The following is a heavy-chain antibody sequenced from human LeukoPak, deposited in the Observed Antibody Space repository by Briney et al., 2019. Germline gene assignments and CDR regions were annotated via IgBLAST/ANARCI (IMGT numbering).Heavy chain of an antibody. CDR3: ARRDYGDPDYYVMDV. Sequence: PGGSLRLSCAASGFTFRNYGMHWVRQAPGKGLEWVTLISHDGSDKYDADSVKGRFTVSRDNSKNTPYLQMNSLRAEDSAVYYCARRDYGDPDYYVMDVWGQGTTVTVSS. J-gene: IGHJ6*02. CDR2: ISHDGSDK. V-gene: IGHV3-30*03. D-gene: IGHD4-17*01. CDR1: GFTFRNYG.